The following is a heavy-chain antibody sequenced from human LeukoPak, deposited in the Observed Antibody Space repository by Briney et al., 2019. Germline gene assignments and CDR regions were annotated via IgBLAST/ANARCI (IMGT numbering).Heavy chain of an antibody. CDR1: GYTFTSYG. J-gene: IGHJ6*03. CDR2: ISAYNGNT. D-gene: IGHD2-21*01. CDR3: ARMVGMISNYYYYMDV. V-gene: IGHV1-18*01. Sequence: ASVKLSCKASGYTFTSYGISWVRQAPGQGLEWMGWISAYNGNTNYAQKLQGRVTMTTDTSTSTAYMELRSLRSDDTAVYYCARMVGMISNYYYYMDVWGKGTTVTVSS.